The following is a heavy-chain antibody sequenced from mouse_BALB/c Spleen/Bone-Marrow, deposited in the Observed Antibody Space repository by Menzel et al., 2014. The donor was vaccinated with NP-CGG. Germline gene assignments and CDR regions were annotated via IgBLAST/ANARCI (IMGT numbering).Heavy chain of an antibody. Sequence: EVQLQQSGAELVKPGASVKLSCTASGFNIKDTYMHWVKQRPEQGLEWIGRIDPANGNTKYDPKFQGKATITADTSSNTAYLQLSSLTSEDTAVYYSARWELRRTWFAYWGQGTLVTVSA. CDR1: GFNIKDTY. J-gene: IGHJ3*01. V-gene: IGHV14-3*02. CDR2: IDPANGNT. CDR3: ARWELRRTWFAY. D-gene: IGHD4-1*01.